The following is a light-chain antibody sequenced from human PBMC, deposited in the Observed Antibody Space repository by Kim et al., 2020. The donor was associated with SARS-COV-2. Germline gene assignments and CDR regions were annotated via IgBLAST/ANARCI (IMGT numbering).Light chain of an antibody. V-gene: IGKV3-20*01. J-gene: IGKJ3*01. CDR1: QSLSGIY. Sequence: EVELMQSPGTLSLSPGNRATLACRASQSLSGIYLAWYQQEPGQAPRLLIYGASNRATGIPDRFSGSGSDTDFTLTISSLEPEDCAVYYSQNYDTFGPGTKVDIK. CDR2: GAS. CDR3: QNYDT.